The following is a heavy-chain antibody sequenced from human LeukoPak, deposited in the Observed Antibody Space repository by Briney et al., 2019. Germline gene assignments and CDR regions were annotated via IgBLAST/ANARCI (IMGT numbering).Heavy chain of an antibody. D-gene: IGHD6-13*01. CDR1: GDSINSSYYY. Sequence: SETLSLPCAVSGDSINSSYYYWAWIRQPPGKGLEWIGTIYYSGSTYYNPSLKSRVTISIDTSKNQFSLNLSSVTAADTAVYYCARDLIAAAGTFDYWGQGTLVTVSS. V-gene: IGHV4-39*07. CDR3: ARDLIAAAGTFDY. J-gene: IGHJ4*02. CDR2: IYYSGST.